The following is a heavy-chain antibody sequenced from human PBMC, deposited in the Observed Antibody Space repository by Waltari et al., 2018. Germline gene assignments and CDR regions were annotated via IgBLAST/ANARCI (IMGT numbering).Heavy chain of an antibody. CDR3: AMDV. CDR1: GFTFSNYG. CDR2: ISYVGSTK. Sequence: VESGGGAVQSGRSLRLSCAASGFTFSNYGINWVRQAPGKGLEWVAVISYVGSTKFYADSVKGRFTVSRDNSKDTAVYYCARDTHDFETYYYYAMDVWGQGTTVTVSS. D-gene: IGHD3-22*01. J-gene: IGHJ6*02. V-gene: IGHV3-30*03.